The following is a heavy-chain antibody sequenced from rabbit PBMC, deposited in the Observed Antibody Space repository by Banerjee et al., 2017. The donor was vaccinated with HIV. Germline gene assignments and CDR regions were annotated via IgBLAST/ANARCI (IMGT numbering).Heavy chain of an antibody. V-gene: IGHV1S40*01. D-gene: IGHD4-2*01. CDR3: ARALAGSFVPNNFHYFTL. J-gene: IGHJ4*01. Sequence: QSLEESGGDLVKPGASLTLTCTASGFDFSSNVMCWVRQAPGKGLEWIACIYNDDGRTWYASWAKGRFTISKTSSTTVTLQMTSLTAADTATYFSARALAGSFVPNNFHYFTLWGQGTLVTVS. CDR1: GFDFSSNV. CDR2: IYNDDGRT.